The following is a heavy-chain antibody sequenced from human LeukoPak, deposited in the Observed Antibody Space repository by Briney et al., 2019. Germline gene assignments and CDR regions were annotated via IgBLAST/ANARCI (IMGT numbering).Heavy chain of an antibody. D-gene: IGHD5-24*01. Sequence: PGGSLRLSCAASGFTFSSYGMHWVRQAPGKGLEWVAVISYDGSNKYYADSMKGRFTISRDNSKNTLYLQMNSLRPEDTAVYYCAIVDGYAQRDWGQGTLVTVSS. CDR1: GFTFSSYG. J-gene: IGHJ4*02. V-gene: IGHV3-30*03. CDR2: ISYDGSNK. CDR3: AIVDGYAQRD.